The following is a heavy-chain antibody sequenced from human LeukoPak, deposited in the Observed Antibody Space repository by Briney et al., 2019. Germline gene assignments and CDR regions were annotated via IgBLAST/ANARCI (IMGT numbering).Heavy chain of an antibody. CDR1: GFTFSSYW. Sequence: GGSLRLSCAASGFTFSSYWMHWVRQAPGKGLVWVSRINSDGSSTSYADSVKGRFTISRDNAKNTLYLQMNSLRAEDTAVYYCARQQSITIFGVVIPHGYYYMDVWGKGTTVTVSS. J-gene: IGHJ6*03. CDR2: INSDGSST. CDR3: ARQQSITIFGVVIPHGYYYMDV. D-gene: IGHD3-3*01. V-gene: IGHV3-74*01.